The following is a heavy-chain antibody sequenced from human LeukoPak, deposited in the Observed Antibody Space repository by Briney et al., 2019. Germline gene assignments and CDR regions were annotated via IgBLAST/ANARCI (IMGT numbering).Heavy chain of an antibody. J-gene: IGHJ3*02. CDR1: GFTFSSYG. V-gene: IGHV3-30*02. Sequence: PGESLRLSCAASGFTFSSYGMHWVRQAPGKGLEWVAFIRYDGSNKYYADSVRGRFTISRDNSKNTLYLQMNSLRAEDTAVYYCAKDGTLYDYVRGSYLAGTLHDAFDIWGQGTMVTVSS. D-gene: IGHD3-16*02. CDR3: AKDGTLYDYVRGSYLAGTLHDAFDI. CDR2: IRYDGSNK.